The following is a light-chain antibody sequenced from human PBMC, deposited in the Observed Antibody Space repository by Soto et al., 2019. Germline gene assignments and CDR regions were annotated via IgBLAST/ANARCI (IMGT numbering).Light chain of an antibody. CDR3: ATWDYSLTGEV. CDR2: EVT. J-gene: IGLJ2*01. V-gene: IGLV2-14*01. CDR1: SSDVGGYRY. Sequence: QSALTQPASVSGSPGQSITISCTGSSSDVGGYRYVSWYQHLPGKAPKLIIYEVTNRPSGIPDRFSGSKSGTSGTLDITGLQTGDEADYYCATWDYSLTGEVFGGGTKLTVL.